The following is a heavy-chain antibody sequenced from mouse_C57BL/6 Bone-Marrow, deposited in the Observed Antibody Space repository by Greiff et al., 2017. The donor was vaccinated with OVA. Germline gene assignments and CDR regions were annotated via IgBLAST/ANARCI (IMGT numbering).Heavy chain of an antibody. CDR1: GYTFTDYY. CDR2: IGPGSGST. V-gene: IGHV1-77*01. CDR3: ARWVYYDYGYWYFDV. Sequence: VQRVESGAELVKPGASVKISCKASGYTFTDYYINWVKQRPGQGLEWIGKIGPGSGSTYYNEKVKGKATLTADKSASTAYMQLSSLTSEDSAVYFCARWVYYDYGYWYFDVWGTGTTVTVSS. J-gene: IGHJ1*03. D-gene: IGHD2-4*01.